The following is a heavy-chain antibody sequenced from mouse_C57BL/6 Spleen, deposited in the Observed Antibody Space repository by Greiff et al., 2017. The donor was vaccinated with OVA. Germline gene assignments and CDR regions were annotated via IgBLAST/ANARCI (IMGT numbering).Heavy chain of an antibody. V-gene: IGHV1-53*01. J-gene: IGHJ3*01. CDR2: INPSNGGT. Sequence: QVQLQQPGTELVKPGASVKLSCKASGYTFTSYWMHWVKQRPGQGLEWIGNINPSNGGTNYNEKLKSTATLTVDQSSSTAYMQSSSLASEDAAVYYCARSAANWALCAYWGQGTLVTVSA. CDR1: GYTFTSYW. D-gene: IGHD4-1*01. CDR3: ARSAANWALCAY.